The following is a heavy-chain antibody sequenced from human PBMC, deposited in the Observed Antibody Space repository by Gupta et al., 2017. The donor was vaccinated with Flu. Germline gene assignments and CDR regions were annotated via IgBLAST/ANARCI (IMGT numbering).Heavy chain of an antibody. CDR2: IIPVFGPT. V-gene: IGHV1-69*01. Sequence: VRQAPGQGLEGMGGIIPVFGPTNYAQKFQGRVTITADESTSTAYMELSSLRSEDTAVYYCARKGGGHCSGGTCYSFDYWGQGTLVTVSS. CDR3: ARKGGGHCSGGTCYSFDY. D-gene: IGHD2-15*01. J-gene: IGHJ4*02.